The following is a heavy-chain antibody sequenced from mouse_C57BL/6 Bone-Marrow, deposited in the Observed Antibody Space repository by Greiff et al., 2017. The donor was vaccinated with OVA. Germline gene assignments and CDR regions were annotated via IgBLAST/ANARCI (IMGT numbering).Heavy chain of an antibody. Sequence: QVQLQQSGPGLVQPSQSLSITCTVSGFSLTSYGVHWVRQSPGKGLEWLGVIWSGGSTDYNAAFISRLSISKDNSKSQVFFKMNSLQADDTAIYYCARNMRIYYGTRGYVDVWGTGTTVTVSS. CDR3: ARNMRIYYGTRGYVDV. V-gene: IGHV2-2*01. J-gene: IGHJ1*03. CDR2: IWSGGST. CDR1: GFSLTSYG. D-gene: IGHD1-1*01.